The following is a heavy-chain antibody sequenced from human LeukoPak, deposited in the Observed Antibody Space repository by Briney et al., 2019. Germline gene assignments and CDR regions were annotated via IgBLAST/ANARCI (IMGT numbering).Heavy chain of an antibody. CDR3: ASRSSIWSGYQDTLYYFDS. Sequence: SETLSLTCTVSGGSISSYYWSWIRQPPGKRLEWIGHIYYSGSTNYSPSLKSRVTISVDTSKNQFSLKLSSVTAADTAVYYCASRSSIWSGYQDTLYYFDSWGQGTLVTVSS. D-gene: IGHD3-3*01. CDR2: IYYSGST. J-gene: IGHJ4*02. V-gene: IGHV4-59*01. CDR1: GGSISSYY.